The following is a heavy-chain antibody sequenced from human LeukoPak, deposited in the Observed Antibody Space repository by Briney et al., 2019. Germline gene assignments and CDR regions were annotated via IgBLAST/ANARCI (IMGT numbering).Heavy chain of an antibody. CDR1: GVTFDDYA. Sequence: GGSLRLSCVASGVTFDDYAMHWVRQAPGKGLEWVSLISGDGGCTYYADSVKGRFTISRDNSKNSLCLQMNSLRTEDTALYYCAKVNYYDSSGYSTHDAFDIWGQGTMVTVFS. CDR3: AKVNYYDSSGYSTHDAFDI. J-gene: IGHJ3*02. D-gene: IGHD3-22*01. V-gene: IGHV3-43*02. CDR2: ISGDGGCT.